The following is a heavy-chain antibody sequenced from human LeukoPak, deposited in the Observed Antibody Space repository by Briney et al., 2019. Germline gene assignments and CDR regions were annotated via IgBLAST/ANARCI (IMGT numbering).Heavy chain of an antibody. CDR1: GFTFSSYA. V-gene: IGHV3-30-3*01. CDR2: ISYDGSNK. J-gene: IGHJ4*02. CDR3: ARDPYYDSSGSESHFDY. D-gene: IGHD3-22*01. Sequence: PGGALRVSCAASGFTFSSYAMHWVRQAPGKGLEWVAVISYDGSNKYYADSVKGRFTISRDNSKNTLYLQMNSLRAEDTAVYYCARDPYYDSSGSESHFDYWGQGTLVTVSS.